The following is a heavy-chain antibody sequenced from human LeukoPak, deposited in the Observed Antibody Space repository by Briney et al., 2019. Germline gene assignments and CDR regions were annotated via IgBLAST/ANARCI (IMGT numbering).Heavy chain of an antibody. V-gene: IGHV3-23*01. D-gene: IGHD2-2*01. J-gene: IGHJ4*02. CDR2: ISSSGGST. Sequence: PGGSLRLSCTVSGFTVSSNSMSWVRQAPGKGLEWVSGISSSGGSTYYADSVKGRFTISRDNSKNTLFLQMNSLRAEDRAVYYCAKDSLRTVPKASFDYWGQGILVTVSS. CDR3: AKDSLRTVPKASFDY. CDR1: GFTVSSNS.